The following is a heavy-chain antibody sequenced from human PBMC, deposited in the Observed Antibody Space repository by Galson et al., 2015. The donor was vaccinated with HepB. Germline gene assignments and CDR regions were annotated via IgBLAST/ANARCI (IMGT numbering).Heavy chain of an antibody. CDR3: ARGIRDGDSYFDF. CDR1: EFTFSSYW. J-gene: IGHJ4*02. V-gene: IGHV3-74*01. Sequence: SLRLSCAASEFTFSSYWMHWVRQAPGKGLVWVSRINSGGSSISDAEFVKGRFTISRDNAKNTLYLQMNSLRTEGTAVYYCARGIRDGDSYFDFWGQGTLVTVSS. CDR2: INSGGSSI. D-gene: IGHD2-21*01.